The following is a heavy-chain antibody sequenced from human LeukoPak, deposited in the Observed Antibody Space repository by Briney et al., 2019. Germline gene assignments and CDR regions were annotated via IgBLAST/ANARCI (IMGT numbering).Heavy chain of an antibody. CDR3: ARDPYSSTWSYGMDV. CDR1: GFTFSTYG. V-gene: IGHV3-7*05. CDR2: IKQDGSEE. D-gene: IGHD6-6*01. J-gene: IGHJ6*02. Sequence: GGSLRLSCAASGFTFSTYGMHWVRQAPGKGLEWVANIKQDGSEEVYVDSVKGRFTISRDNAKNSLFLQMSTLRAEDTAVYYCARDPYSSTWSYGMDVWGQGTTVTVSS.